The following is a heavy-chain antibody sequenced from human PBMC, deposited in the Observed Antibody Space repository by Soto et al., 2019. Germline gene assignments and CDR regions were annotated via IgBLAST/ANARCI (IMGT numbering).Heavy chain of an antibody. J-gene: IGHJ5*02. Sequence: QVQLQESGPGLVKPSQTLSLTCTVSGGSISSGGYYWSWIRQHPGKGLEWIGYIYYSGSTHYNPSLTGRVTISVDTSKNQFSLKLRSVTAADTAVYYCARALTTVTLFDPWVQGTLVTVSS. D-gene: IGHD4-17*01. CDR2: IYYSGST. CDR1: GGSISSGGYY. CDR3: ARALTTVTLFDP. V-gene: IGHV4-31*03.